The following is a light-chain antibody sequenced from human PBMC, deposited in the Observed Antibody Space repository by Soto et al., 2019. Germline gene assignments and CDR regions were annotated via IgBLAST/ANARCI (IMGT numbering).Light chain of an antibody. J-gene: IGKJ4*01. CDR3: QQLNSYPPT. V-gene: IGKV1-9*01. Sequence: DIQMTQSPSSLSSSVGDRFTITCRASQGISSYLAWYHQKPGKAPKLLIYAASTLQSGVPSRFSGSGSGTEFTLTISSLQPEDFATYYCQQLNSYPPTFGGGTKVDI. CDR1: QGISSY. CDR2: AAS.